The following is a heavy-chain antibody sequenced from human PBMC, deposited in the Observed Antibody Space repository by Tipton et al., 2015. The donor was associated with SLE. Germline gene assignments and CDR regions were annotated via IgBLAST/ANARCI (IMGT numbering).Heavy chain of an antibody. V-gene: IGHV4-39*07. CDR3: AGAPCSGGSCYPPCPLDY. D-gene: IGHD2-15*01. CDR1: GGSISSSRFY. J-gene: IGHJ4*02. CDR2: IYFSGTT. Sequence: TLSLTCTVSGGSISSSRFYWGWLRQPPGKGLEWIGNIYFSGTTYYNPSLKSRVTISVDTSKNQFSLKLSSVTAADTAVYYCAGAPCSGGSCYPPCPLDYWGQGTLVAVSS.